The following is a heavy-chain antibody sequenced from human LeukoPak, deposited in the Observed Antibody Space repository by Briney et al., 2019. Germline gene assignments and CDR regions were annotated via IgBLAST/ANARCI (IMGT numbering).Heavy chain of an antibody. D-gene: IGHD6-19*01. CDR2: ISYSGDT. Sequence: PSETLSLTCTVSGDSSSTYYWSWFRQPPGKRLEWIGHISYSGDTNYNPSLKSRVTISVDTSKNQFSLLLSSVTAADTAVYYCARRTAYGSGFQHWGQGTLVTVSS. CDR3: ARRTAYGSGFQH. V-gene: IGHV4-59*08. J-gene: IGHJ1*01. CDR1: GDSSSTYY.